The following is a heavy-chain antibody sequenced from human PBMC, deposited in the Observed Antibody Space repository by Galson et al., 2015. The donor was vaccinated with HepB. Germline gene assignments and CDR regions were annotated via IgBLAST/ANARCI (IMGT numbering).Heavy chain of an antibody. CDR3: ARERTAWSYYYYGMDV. J-gene: IGHJ6*02. CDR2: ISAYNGNT. CDR1: GYTFISYG. V-gene: IGHV1-18*01. D-gene: IGHD2-8*02. Sequence: SVKVSCKASGYTFISYGISWVRQAPGQGLEWMGWISAYNGNTYYAQNLQGRVTMTTDKSTSTAYMELRSLKSDDTAVYYCARERTAWSYYYYGMDVWGQGTTVTVSS.